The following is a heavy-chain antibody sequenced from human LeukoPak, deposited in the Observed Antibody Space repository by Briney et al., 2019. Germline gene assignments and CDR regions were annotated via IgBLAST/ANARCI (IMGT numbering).Heavy chain of an antibody. V-gene: IGHV3-21*01. CDR3: ARDREVKPSQFDY. CDR2: ISSSSSYI. Sequence: GGSLRLSCAASGFTFSSYSMNWVRQAPGKGLEWVSSISSSSSYIYYADSVKGRFTISRDNAKNSLYLQMNSLRAEDTAVYYCARDREVKPSQFDYWGQGTLVTVSS. CDR1: GFTFSSYS. D-gene: IGHD1-26*01. J-gene: IGHJ4*02.